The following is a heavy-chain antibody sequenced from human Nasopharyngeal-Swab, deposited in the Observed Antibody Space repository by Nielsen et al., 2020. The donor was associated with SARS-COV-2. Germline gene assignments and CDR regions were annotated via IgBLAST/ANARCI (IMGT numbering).Heavy chain of an antibody. V-gene: IGHV3-15*01. CDR3: STGKDGYSYGHTDFDY. J-gene: IGHJ4*02. D-gene: IGHD5-18*01. CDR1: GFTFSNAW. Sequence: GESLKISCAASGFTFSNAWMSWVRQAPGKGLEWVGRIKSKTDGGTTDYAAPVKGRFTISRDDSKNTLYLQMNSLKIEDTAVYYCSTGKDGYSYGHTDFDYWGQGTLVTVSS. CDR2: IKSKTDGGTT.